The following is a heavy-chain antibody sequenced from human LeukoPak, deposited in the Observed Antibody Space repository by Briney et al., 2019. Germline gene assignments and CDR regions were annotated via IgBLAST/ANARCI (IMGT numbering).Heavy chain of an antibody. CDR2: ISTGGSNI. D-gene: IGHD5-18*01. J-gene: IGHJ4*02. CDR3: ARDLGGYSYGSHFDY. CDR1: GFTFSSYS. V-gene: IGHV3-21*01. Sequence: EWSLRLCCAASGFTFSSYSGSWVRQAPGKGVGWGSSISTGGSNIYYADSVEGRFTISKDHARNSRYLQMNSLTSEATAVSYCARDLGGYSYGSHFDYWGQGTLVTVSS.